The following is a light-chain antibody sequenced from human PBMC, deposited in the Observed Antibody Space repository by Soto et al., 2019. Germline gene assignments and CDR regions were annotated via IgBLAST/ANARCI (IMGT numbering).Light chain of an antibody. CDR1: SGHSSYA. J-gene: IGLJ1*01. CDR3: QTWGTGIRV. Sequence: QPVLTQSPSASASLGASVKLTCTLSSGHSSYAIAWHQQQPGKGPRYLMKLNSDGSHSKGDGIPDRLSGSSSGAERYLTISSLQSEDEADYYCQTWGTGIRVFGTGTKLTVL. CDR2: LNSDGSH. V-gene: IGLV4-69*01.